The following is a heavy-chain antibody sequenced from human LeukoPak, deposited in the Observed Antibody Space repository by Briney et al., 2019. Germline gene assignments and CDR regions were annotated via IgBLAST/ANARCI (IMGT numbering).Heavy chain of an antibody. V-gene: IGHV4-34*01. CDR1: GGSFSGYY. CDR2: INHSGST. D-gene: IGHD1-1*01. Sequence: PSETLSLTCAVYGGSFSGYYWSWIRQPPGKGLEWIGEINHSGSTNYNPSLKSRVTISVDTSKNQFSLKLSSVTAADTAVYYCARRNGPFDYWGQGTLVTVSS. J-gene: IGHJ4*02. CDR3: ARRNGPFDY.